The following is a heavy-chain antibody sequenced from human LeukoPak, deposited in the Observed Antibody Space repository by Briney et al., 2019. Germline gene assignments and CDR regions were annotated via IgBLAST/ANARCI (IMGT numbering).Heavy chain of an antibody. CDR2: FDPEDGET. CDR3: ATDRVDYYLNY. CDR1: GYTFTSYD. D-gene: IGHD2-21*02. V-gene: IGHV1-24*01. Sequence: ASVKVSCKASGYTFTSYDINWVRQAPGKGLEWMGGFDPEDGETIYAQKFQGRVTMTEDTSTDTAYMELSSLRSEDTAVYYCATDRVDYYLNYWGQGTLVTVSS. J-gene: IGHJ4*02.